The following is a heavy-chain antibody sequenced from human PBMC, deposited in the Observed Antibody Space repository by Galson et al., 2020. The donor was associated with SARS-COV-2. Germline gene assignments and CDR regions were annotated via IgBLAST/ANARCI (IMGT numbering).Heavy chain of an antibody. CDR2: IYYSGST. CDR1: GGSISSGGHH. Sequence: SETLSLTCTVSGGSISSGGHHWSWIRQHPGTGLEWIGYIYYSGSTYYNPSLKSPVTISVDTSKNQFSLKLSSVTAADTAVYYCARTYSSSWGTSYYFDYWGQGTLVTVSS. D-gene: IGHD6-13*01. J-gene: IGHJ4*02. V-gene: IGHV4-31*01. CDR3: ARTYSSSWGTSYYFDY.